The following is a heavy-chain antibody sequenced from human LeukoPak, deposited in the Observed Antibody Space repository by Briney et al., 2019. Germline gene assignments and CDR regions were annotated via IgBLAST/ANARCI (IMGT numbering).Heavy chain of an antibody. CDR2: IYYSGST. V-gene: IGHV4-59*01. CDR3: ARDLGYSSGWYGVDY. Sequence: SETLSLTCTVSGGSISSYYWSWIRQPPGKGLEWIGYIYYSGSTNYNPSLKSRVTISVDTSKNQFSLKLSSVTAADTAVYYCARDLGYSSGWYGVDYWGQGTLVTVSP. J-gene: IGHJ4*02. CDR1: GGSISSYY. D-gene: IGHD6-19*01.